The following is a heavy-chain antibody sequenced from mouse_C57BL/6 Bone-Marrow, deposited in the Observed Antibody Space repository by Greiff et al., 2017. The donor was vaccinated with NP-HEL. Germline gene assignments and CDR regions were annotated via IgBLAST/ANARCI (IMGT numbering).Heavy chain of an antibody. V-gene: IGHV1-74*01. J-gene: IGHJ3*01. D-gene: IGHD1-1*01. CDR1: GYTFTSYW. Sequence: QVQLQQPGAELVKPGASVKVSCKASGYTFTSYWMHWVKQRPGQGLEWIGRIHPSDSDTNYNQKFKGKATLTVDKSSSTAYMQLSSLTSEDSAVFYRGIYYFDVGVAYRGQGTLVTVSA. CDR2: IHPSDSDT. CDR3: GIYYFDVGVAY.